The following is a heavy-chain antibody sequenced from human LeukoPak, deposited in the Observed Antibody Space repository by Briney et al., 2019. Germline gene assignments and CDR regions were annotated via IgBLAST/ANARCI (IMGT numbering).Heavy chain of an antibody. CDR3: AQDMGDYHGYYMDV. D-gene: IGHD1-26*01. CDR1: GFIFDDYA. V-gene: IGHV3-43D*03. Sequence: PGRSLRLSCAASGFIFDDYAMHWVRQAPGKGLEWVSLISWDGGSTYYADSVKGRFTISRDNSKNSLYLQMNSLRAEDTALYYCAQDMGDYHGYYMDVWGIGTTVTVSS. J-gene: IGHJ6*03. CDR2: ISWDGGST.